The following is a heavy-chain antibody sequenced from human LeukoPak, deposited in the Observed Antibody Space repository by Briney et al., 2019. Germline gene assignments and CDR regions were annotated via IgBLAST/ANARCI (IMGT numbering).Heavy chain of an antibody. V-gene: IGHV3-23*01. CDR3: AKDLLSIVVVPAAGSLDY. D-gene: IGHD2-2*01. CDR2: ISGSGGST. J-gene: IGHJ4*02. Sequence: GGSLRLSCAASGFTFSSYAMSWVRQAPGKGLEWVSAISGSGGSTYYADSVKGRFTISRDNSKNTLYLQMNSLRAEDTAVHYCAKDLLSIVVVPAAGSLDYWGQGTLVTVSS. CDR1: GFTFSSYA.